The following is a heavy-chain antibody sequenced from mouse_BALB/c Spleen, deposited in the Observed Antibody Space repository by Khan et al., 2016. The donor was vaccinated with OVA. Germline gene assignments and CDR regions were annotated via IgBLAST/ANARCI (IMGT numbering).Heavy chain of an antibody. CDR2: FSGDSYTI. J-gene: IGHJ2*01. CDR3: ARSYFCGYNFDQ. CDR1: GFTFSSSG. Sequence: EVQLVESGGGLVQPGGSRKLSCAASGFTFSSSGMHWVRQAPEKGLEWVAYFSGDSYTIDYTDTVKGRFTISRDNPKKTLVLQMTSLRSEDMAMYYCARSYFCGYNFDQRGQGTTLTVSS. V-gene: IGHV5-17*02. D-gene: IGHD1-1*01.